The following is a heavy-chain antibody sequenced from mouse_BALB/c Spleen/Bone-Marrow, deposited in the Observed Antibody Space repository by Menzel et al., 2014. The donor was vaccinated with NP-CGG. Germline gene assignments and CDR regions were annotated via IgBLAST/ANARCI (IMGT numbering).Heavy chain of an antibody. Sequence: VQLKESGGGLVQPGGSRKLSCAASGFTFSSFGMHWVRQAPEKGLEWVAYISNGSSTIYYADTVKGRFTISRDNPKNTLFLQMTSLRSEDTAMYYCARKGAMISHYYAVDYWGQGTSVTVSS. CDR2: ISNGSSTI. CDR1: GFTFSSFG. CDR3: ARKGAMISHYYAVDY. V-gene: IGHV5-17*02. D-gene: IGHD2-4*01. J-gene: IGHJ4*01.